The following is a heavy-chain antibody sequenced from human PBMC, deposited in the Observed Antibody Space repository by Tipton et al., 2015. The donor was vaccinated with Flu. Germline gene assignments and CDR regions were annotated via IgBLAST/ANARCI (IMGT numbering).Heavy chain of an antibody. D-gene: IGHD1-26*01. Sequence: SLRLSCAASGFTFSSYAMHWVRQAPGKGLEWVAVISYDGSNKYYADSVKGRFTLSRDNSKNTLYLQMNSLRAEDTAVYYCARENIGIVGADAFDYWGQGTLVTVSS. CDR2: ISYDGSNK. J-gene: IGHJ4*02. V-gene: IGHV3-30-3*01. CDR3: ARENIGIVGADAFDY. CDR1: GFTFSSYA.